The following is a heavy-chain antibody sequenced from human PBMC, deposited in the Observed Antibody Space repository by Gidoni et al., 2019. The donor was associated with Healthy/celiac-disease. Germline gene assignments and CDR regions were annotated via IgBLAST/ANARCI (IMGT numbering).Heavy chain of an antibody. CDR1: GGSISSYY. CDR3: ARGDSNYVFDY. V-gene: IGHV4-59*01. CDR2: IYYSGST. Sequence: QVQLQESGPGLVKPSETLSLTCTVSGGSISSYYWSWIRQPPGKGLEWIGYIYYSGSTNYNPSLKSRVTISVDTSKNQFSLKLSSVTAADTAVYYCARGDSNYVFDYWGQGTLVTVSS. J-gene: IGHJ4*02. D-gene: IGHD4-4*01.